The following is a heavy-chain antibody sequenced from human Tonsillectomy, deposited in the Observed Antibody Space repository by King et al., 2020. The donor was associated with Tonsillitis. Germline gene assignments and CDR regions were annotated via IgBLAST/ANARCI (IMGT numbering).Heavy chain of an antibody. CDR2: ISVYNGDT. J-gene: IGHJ3*02. D-gene: IGHD1-1*01. Sequence: QLVQSGAEVKKPGASVKVSCKAPGYTFTTYGINWVRQAPGQGLEWMGWISVYNGDTNYAQKLQGRVTMTTDTSTSTAYMELRSLRSDDTAVYYWASMSVRWSAFDIWGQGTMVTVSS. CDR3: ASMSVRWSAFDI. CDR1: GYTFTTYG. V-gene: IGHV1-18*04.